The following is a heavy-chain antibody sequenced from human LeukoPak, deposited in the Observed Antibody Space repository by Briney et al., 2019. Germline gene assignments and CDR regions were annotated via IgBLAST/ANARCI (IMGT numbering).Heavy chain of an antibody. D-gene: IGHD2-2*01. Sequence: PSETLSLTCAVYGGSFSGYYWRWIRQPPGKGQERIGEINHSGSTNYHPSIKSRVPISVDTSKNQFSLKLSSVTAADTAVYYCARYRDIVVVPAANLAFDIWGQGTMVTVSS. CDR3: ARYRDIVVVPAANLAFDI. J-gene: IGHJ3*02. CDR1: GGSFSGYY. CDR2: INHSGST. V-gene: IGHV4-34*01.